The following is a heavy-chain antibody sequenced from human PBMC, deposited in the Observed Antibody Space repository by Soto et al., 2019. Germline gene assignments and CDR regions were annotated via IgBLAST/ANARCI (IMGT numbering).Heavy chain of an antibody. J-gene: IGHJ6*03. Sequence: GGSLRLSCAASGFTFSSYSMNWVRQAPGKGLEWVSYTSSSGSTIYYADSVKGRFTISRDNAKNSLYLQMNSLRAEDTAVYYCARAVYCSGGSCYSHYYSYYMDVWGKGTTVTVSS. CDR1: GFTFSSYS. D-gene: IGHD2-15*01. V-gene: IGHV3-48*01. CDR2: TSSSGSTI. CDR3: ARAVYCSGGSCYSHYYSYYMDV.